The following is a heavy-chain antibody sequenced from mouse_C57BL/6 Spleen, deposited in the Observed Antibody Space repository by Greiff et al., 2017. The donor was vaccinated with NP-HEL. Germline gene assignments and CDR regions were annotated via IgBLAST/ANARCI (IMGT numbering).Heavy chain of an antibody. CDR1: GYSITSGYY. CDR2: ISYDGST. J-gene: IGHJ1*03. D-gene: IGHD2-2*01. CDR3: AIALDGYDVGWYFDV. V-gene: IGHV3-6*01. Sequence: EVKLMESGPGLVKPSQSLSLTCSVTGYSITSGYYWNWIRQFPGNKLEWMGYISYDGSTNYNPSLKNRISITRDTSKNQFFLKLNSVTTEDTATYYCAIALDGYDVGWYFDVWGTGTTVTVSS.